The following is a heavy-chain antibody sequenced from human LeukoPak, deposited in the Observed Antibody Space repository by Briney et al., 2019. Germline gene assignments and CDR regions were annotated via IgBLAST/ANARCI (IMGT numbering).Heavy chain of an antibody. J-gene: IGHJ4*02. V-gene: IGHV3-74*01. CDR3: ARERKYDSNFDY. CDR1: GFTFSSYW. Sequence: GGSLRPSCAASGFTFSSYWMHWVRQAPGKGLVWVSRIKSDGSSTSYADSVKGRFTISRGNAKNTLYLQMNSLRAEDRAVYYCARERKYDSNFDYWGQGTLVTVSS. D-gene: IGHD1-1*01. CDR2: IKSDGSST.